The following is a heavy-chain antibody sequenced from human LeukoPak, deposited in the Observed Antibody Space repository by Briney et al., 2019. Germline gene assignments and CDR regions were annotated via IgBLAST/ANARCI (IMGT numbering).Heavy chain of an antibody. V-gene: IGHV4-59*08. CDR2: IYYSGST. D-gene: IGHD4-17*01. J-gene: IGHJ4*02. CDR1: GGSISSYY. CDR3: ASLTTVTQGYFDS. Sequence: PSETLSPTCTVSGGSISSYYWSWIRQPPGKGLEWIGYIYYSGSTNYNPSLKSRLTISVDTSKNQFSLKLSSVTATDTAVYYCASLTTVTQGYFDSWGQGTLVTVSS.